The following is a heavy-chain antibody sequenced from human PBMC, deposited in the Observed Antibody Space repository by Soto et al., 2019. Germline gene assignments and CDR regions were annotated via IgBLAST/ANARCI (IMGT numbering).Heavy chain of an antibody. CDR1: GGSFSGYY. CDR3: ARHTSPGYDFWSGSDI. CDR2: MNHSGSS. V-gene: IGHV4-34*01. D-gene: IGHD3-3*01. J-gene: IGHJ3*02. Sequence: SETLSLTCAVYGGSFSGYYWSWIRQPPGKGLEWIGSMNHSGSSYYNPSLKSRVTIFVDTSKNQFSLKLSSLTAADTAVYYCARHTSPGYDFWSGSDIWGQGTMVTVSS.